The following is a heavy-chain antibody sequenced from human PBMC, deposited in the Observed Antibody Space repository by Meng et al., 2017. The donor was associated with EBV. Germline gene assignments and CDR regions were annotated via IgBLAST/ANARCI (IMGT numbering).Heavy chain of an antibody. J-gene: IGHJ4*02. CDR2: IYDTGIT. V-gene: IGHV4-61*08. CDR1: GVSVTSGAYH. Sequence: QAHLQESGPGLVKPSETLSLTCIVSGVSVTSGAYHWSWIRQSPGKGLEWIGYIYDTGITIYNPSLKSRVTISLETSKNQFSLKVNSVTTADTAVYYCAKSRSSTPGIVDDWGQGTLVTVSS. CDR3: AKSRSSTPGIVDD. D-gene: IGHD2/OR15-2a*01.